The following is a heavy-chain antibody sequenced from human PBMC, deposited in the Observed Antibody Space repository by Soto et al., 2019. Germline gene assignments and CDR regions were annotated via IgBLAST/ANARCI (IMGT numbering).Heavy chain of an antibody. V-gene: IGHV3-23*01. CDR3: AKRDSGSGRSPPLINY. J-gene: IGHJ4*02. CDR1: GFTFSSYS. Sequence: QLLESGGGLVQPGGSLRLSCAASGFTFSSYSMNWVRQAPGKGLQWVATVGGGGDNIFYADSVKVRFTISRDDSQNMVFLQMNSLRPADTAVYFCAKRDSGSGRSPPLINYWGQGTLVTVSS. D-gene: IGHD3-10*01. CDR2: VGGGGDNI.